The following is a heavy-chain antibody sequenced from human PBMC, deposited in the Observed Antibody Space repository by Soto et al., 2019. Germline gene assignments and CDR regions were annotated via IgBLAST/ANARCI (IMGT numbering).Heavy chain of an antibody. Sequence: PSETLSLTCTVSGGSILDSTYYWAWIRQSPGKGLEWIGNIFYSGATYYSPSLKSRVTMSVDTSKNQFSLKLSSVTAADTAVYYCARLGGYYQALDSWGPGTLVTVSS. V-gene: IGHV4-39*01. CDR3: ARLGGYYQALDS. CDR2: IFYSGAT. J-gene: IGHJ4*02. D-gene: IGHD3-22*01. CDR1: GGSILDSTYY.